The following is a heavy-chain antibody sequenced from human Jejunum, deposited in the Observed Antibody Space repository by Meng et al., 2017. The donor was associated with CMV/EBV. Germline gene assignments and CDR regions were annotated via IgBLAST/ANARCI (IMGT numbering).Heavy chain of an antibody. J-gene: IGHJ4*02. CDR3: VRDMRYDNCSSFDH. Sequence: GFPFDSLWMHWVRQAPGKGLVWVSRITGDGANAAYADSVKGRFTISRDNARNTLDLQMSSLRAEDTAVYYCVRDMRYDNCSSFDHWGRGTLVTVSS. D-gene: IGHD2-21*02. CDR2: ITGDGANA. CDR1: GFPFDSLW. V-gene: IGHV3-74*03.